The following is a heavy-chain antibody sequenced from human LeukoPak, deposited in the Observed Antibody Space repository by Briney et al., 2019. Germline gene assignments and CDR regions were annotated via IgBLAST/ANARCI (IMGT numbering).Heavy chain of an antibody. V-gene: IGHV4-34*01. CDR2: INHSGST. D-gene: IGHD3-3*01. CDR3: TGGTIFGVVNY. CDR1: GGSFSGYY. Sequence: PSETLSLTCAVYGGSFSGYYWSWIRQPPGKGLEWIGEINHSGSTNYNPSLKSRVTISVDTSKNQFSLKLSSVTAADTAVYYCTGGTIFGVVNYWGQGTLVTVSS. J-gene: IGHJ4*02.